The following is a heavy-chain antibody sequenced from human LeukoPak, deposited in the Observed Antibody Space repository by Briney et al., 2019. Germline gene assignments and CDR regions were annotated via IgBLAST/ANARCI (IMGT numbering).Heavy chain of an antibody. CDR2: INKDGGEK. J-gene: IGHJ4*02. Sequence: GGSLRLSCAASGFTFSSYWMSWVRQAPGKGLEWVANINKDGGEKFYVDSVKGRFTISRDNAKNSLYLQMNSLRADDTAVYYCVKDSPPRYSGSPPAYWGQGTLVTVSS. CDR1: GFTFSSYW. D-gene: IGHD1-26*01. CDR3: VKDSPPRYSGSPPAY. V-gene: IGHV3-7*03.